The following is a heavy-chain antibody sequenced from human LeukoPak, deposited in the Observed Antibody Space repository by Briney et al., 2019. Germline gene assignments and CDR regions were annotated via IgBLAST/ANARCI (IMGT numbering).Heavy chain of an antibody. V-gene: IGHV1-69*13. J-gene: IGHJ5*02. CDR2: IIPIYGAA. CDR1: GGTFSSYA. Sequence: SVKVSCKASGGTFSSYAISWVRRAPGQGLEWMGGIIPIYGAANYAQKFQGRVTITADESTSTAYMELSSLRSEDTAVYYCAREVAVEGVGIPPDNWFDPWGQGTQVTVSS. D-gene: IGHD6-19*01. CDR3: AREVAVEGVGIPPDNWFDP.